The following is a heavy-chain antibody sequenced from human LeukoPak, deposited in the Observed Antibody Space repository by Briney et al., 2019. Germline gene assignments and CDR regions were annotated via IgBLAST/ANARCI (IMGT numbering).Heavy chain of an antibody. CDR2: ISSSSSYI. J-gene: IGHJ4*02. V-gene: IGHV3-21*01. Sequence: GGSLRLSCSASGFTLSNYSMNWVRQAPGKGLEWVAFISSSSSYIFYADSLKGRFTISRDNAKNSLYLQMNSLRADDTAVYYCARDLAYGDDGLWGQGTLVTVSS. CDR3: ARDLAYGDDGL. CDR1: GFTLSNYS. D-gene: IGHD4-17*01.